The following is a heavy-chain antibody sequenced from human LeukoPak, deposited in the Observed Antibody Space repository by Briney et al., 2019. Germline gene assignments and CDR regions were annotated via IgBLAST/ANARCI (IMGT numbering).Heavy chain of an antibody. CDR2: ISSSGSTI. V-gene: IGHV3-11*01. CDR3: ARILVATIRILDY. CDR1: GFTFSDYY. Sequence: KPGGSLRLSCAASGFTFSDYYMSWIRQAPGKGLEWVSYISSSGSTIYYADSLKGRFTISRDNAKNSLYLQMNSLRAEDTAVYYCARILVATIRILDYWGQGTLVTVSS. D-gene: IGHD5-12*01. J-gene: IGHJ4*02.